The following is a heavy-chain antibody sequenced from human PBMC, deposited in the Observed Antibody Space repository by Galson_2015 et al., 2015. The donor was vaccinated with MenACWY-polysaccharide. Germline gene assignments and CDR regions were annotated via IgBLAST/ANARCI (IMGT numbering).Heavy chain of an antibody. CDR2: IYYSGST. D-gene: IGHD2-2*02. Sequence: SETLSLTCTVSGGSISSSSYYWGWIRQPPGKGLEWIGSIYYSGSTYYNPSLKSRVTISVDTPKNQFSLKLSSVTAADTAVYYCARGVSVPAAIRSYNWFDPWGQGTLVTVSS. CDR3: ARGVSVPAAIRSYNWFDP. CDR1: GGSISSSSYY. V-gene: IGHV4-39*01. J-gene: IGHJ5*02.